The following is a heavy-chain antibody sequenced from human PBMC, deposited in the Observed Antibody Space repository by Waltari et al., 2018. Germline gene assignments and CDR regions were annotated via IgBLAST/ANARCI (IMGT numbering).Heavy chain of an antibody. V-gene: IGHV3-64D*06. D-gene: IGHD4-17*01. CDR3: VRATTMINVNKNFNC. Sequence: EVQLVESGGDLVQPGGSLRLSCSAPGFTFSDYTMHWVRQAPGKGLEYVSLISADGGSTYYADSVKGRFTISRDNFKNALFLQMTSLRAEDTAVYYCVRATTMINVNKNFNCWGQGTLVTVSS. CDR1: GFTFSDYT. J-gene: IGHJ4*02. CDR2: ISADGGST.